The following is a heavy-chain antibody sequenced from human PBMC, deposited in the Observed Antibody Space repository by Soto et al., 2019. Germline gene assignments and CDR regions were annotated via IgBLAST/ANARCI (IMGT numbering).Heavy chain of an antibody. D-gene: IGHD1-1*01. CDR1: GGFVSSGSYY. Sequence: QVQLQQWGARLLKPSETLSLTCAVYGGFVSSGSYYWSWIRQPPGKGLEWIGEMSHSGGTHFNPSLKSLATISADTSKNQFCLKMSSVTAAATALYYCARVERGTATTVVDAFDIWGPGTMVTVSS. CDR2: MSHSGGT. CDR3: ARVERGTATTVVDAFDI. V-gene: IGHV4-34*01. J-gene: IGHJ3*02.